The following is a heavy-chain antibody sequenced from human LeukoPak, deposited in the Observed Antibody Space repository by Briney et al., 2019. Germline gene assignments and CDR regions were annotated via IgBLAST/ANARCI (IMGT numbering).Heavy chain of an antibody. CDR1: GFTLSDYY. V-gene: IGHV3-11*06. Sequence: PGGSLRLSCAASGFTLSDYYMTWIRQTPGKGLDWVSSISGSSTYIYYADSVKGRFTISRDNAKNSLYLQMNSLRAEDTAVYYCARALEPSIAVIDYWGQGTLVTVSS. CDR3: ARALEPSIAVIDY. D-gene: IGHD6-19*01. J-gene: IGHJ4*02. CDR2: ISGSSTYI.